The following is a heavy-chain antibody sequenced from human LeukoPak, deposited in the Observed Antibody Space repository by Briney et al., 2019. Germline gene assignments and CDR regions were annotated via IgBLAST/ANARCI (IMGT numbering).Heavy chain of an antibody. Sequence: GEPLMISCKGSGYSFTSYWIGCVRQMPGRGLEWMGIYYPGNSDTRYSPSFQGQVTISADKSISTAYLQWSSRKASDTAMYYCARPRNSGAYYTALDIWGQGTMVTVSS. CDR3: ARPRNSGAYYTALDI. CDR2: YYPGNSDT. V-gene: IGHV5-51*01. D-gene: IGHD1-26*01. CDR1: GYSFTSYW. J-gene: IGHJ3*02.